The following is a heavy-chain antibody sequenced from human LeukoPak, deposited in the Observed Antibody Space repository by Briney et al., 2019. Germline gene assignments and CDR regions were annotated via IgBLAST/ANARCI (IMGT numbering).Heavy chain of an antibody. D-gene: IGHD1-26*01. V-gene: IGHV3-23*01. J-gene: IGHJ3*02. CDR2: ISGSGGSK. CDR1: RFPPRKYA. CDR3: ARHTSVPDAFDI. Sequence: GGSLRLSCVGSRFPPRKYAMSWVRQAPGKGLEWVSGISGSGGSKYYADSVKGRFTISRDNSKNTLYLQMNSLRAEDTAVYYCARHTSVPDAFDIWGQGTMVTVSS.